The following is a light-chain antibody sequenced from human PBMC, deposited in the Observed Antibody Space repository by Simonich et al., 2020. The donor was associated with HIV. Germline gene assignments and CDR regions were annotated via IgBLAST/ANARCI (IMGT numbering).Light chain of an antibody. CDR1: SSNIGSNT. CDR2: RNN. Sequence: QSVLTQPPSASGTPGQRVTISCSGSSSNIGSNTVNWYQQLPGTAPKLLIYRNNQRPSGVPDRFSGSKSATSASLAITGLQTEDEADYYCQSYDNSLSGHVVFGGGTKLTVL. J-gene: IGLJ2*01. V-gene: IGLV1-44*01. CDR3: QSYDNSLSGHVV.